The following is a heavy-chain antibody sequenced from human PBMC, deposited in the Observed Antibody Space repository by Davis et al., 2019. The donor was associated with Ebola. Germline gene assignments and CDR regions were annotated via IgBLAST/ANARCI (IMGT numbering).Heavy chain of an antibody. D-gene: IGHD3-10*01. J-gene: IGHJ5*02. V-gene: IGHV3-33*08. CDR3: ARGPDYYGSGSYEENRFDP. CDR1: GFIVSSNY. Sequence: GESLKISCAVSGFIVSSNYMNWVRQAPGRGLEWVAVIWYDGSNKYYADSVKGRFTISRDNSKNTLYLQMNSLRAEDTAVYYCARGPDYYGSGSYEENRFDPWGQGTLVTVSS. CDR2: IWYDGSNK.